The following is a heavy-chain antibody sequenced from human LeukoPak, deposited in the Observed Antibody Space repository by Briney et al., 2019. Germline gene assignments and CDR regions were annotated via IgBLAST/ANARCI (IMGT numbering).Heavy chain of an antibody. V-gene: IGHV3-48*02. Sequence: GGSLSHSCAASGFTFSSYSMNWVRQAPGKGLEWISYISGSGSVSYYEDSVKGRFTISRDNAKNSLYLQMNSLRDEDTALYYCARDGGFGFLAAFHIWGQGTVVTVSS. J-gene: IGHJ3*02. CDR2: ISGSGSVS. CDR1: GFTFSSYS. D-gene: IGHD2-15*01. CDR3: ARDGGFGFLAAFHI.